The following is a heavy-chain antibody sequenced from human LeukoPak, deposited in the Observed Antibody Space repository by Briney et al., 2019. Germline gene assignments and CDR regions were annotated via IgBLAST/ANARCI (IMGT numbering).Heavy chain of an antibody. D-gene: IGHD3-22*01. CDR1: GFTFDDYA. CDR3: AKDIVYYYDSSGYWKD. V-gene: IGHV3-9*01. CDR2: ISWNSGSI. Sequence: GGSLRLSCAASGFTFDDYAMHWVRQAPGKGLEWVSGISWNSGSIGYADSVKGRFTISRDNAKNSLYLQMNSLRAEDTALYYFAKDIVYYYDSSGYWKDWGQGTLVTVSS. J-gene: IGHJ4*02.